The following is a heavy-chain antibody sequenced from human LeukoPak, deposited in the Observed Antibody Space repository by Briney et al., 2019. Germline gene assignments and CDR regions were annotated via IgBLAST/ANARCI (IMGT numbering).Heavy chain of an antibody. CDR3: ARDSHYYGSGRVYYYGMDF. V-gene: IGHV4-4*07. Sequence: PSETLSLTSTVPGGSISSYYWSWIRQPAGKGLEWIWRIYTSGSANYNPSLTSRVTMSVDTSKNQFSLKLSSVTAADTAVYYCARDSHYYGSGRVYYYGMDFWGQGTMVTVSS. CDR2: IYTSGSA. J-gene: IGHJ6*02. CDR1: GGSISSYY. D-gene: IGHD3-10*01.